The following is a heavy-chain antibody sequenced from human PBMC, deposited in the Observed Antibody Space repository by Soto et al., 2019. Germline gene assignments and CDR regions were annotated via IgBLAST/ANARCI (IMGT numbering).Heavy chain of an antibody. CDR3: ANGGKYGTTRICSFYGRDV. CDR2: ISAYNGNT. D-gene: IGHD2-8*01. J-gene: IGHJ6*02. V-gene: IGHV1-18*01. CDR1: GYTFTSYG. Sequence: QVQLVQSGAEVKKPGASVKVSCKASGYTFTSYGISWVRQAPGQGLEWMGWISAYNGNTNYAQKLQGRVTMTTDTTTSTASIALRIVRSDVTAVDYCANGGKYGTTRICSFYGRDVWGQWTTFTVSS.